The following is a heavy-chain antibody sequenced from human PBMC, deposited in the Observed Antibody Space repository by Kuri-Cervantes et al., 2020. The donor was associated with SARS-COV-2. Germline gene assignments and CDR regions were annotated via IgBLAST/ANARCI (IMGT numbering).Heavy chain of an antibody. CDR2: IRYDGSNK. CDR3: ARASTSVYGVLIALFSSNAFDV. V-gene: IGHV3-30*02. D-gene: IGHD2-21*01. Sequence: GESLKISCAASGFTFSSYGMHWVRQAPGKGLEWVAFIRYDGSNKYYADSVKGRFTISRDNSKNTLYLQMNSLRAEDTAVYYCARASTSVYGVLIALFSSNAFDVWGQGTMVTVSS. CDR1: GFTFSSYG. J-gene: IGHJ3*01.